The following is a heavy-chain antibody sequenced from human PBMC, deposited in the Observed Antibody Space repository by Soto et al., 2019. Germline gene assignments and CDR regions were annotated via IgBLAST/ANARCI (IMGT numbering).Heavy chain of an antibody. CDR2: ISYDGSNK. D-gene: IGHD1-7*01. J-gene: IGHJ6*02. Sequence: GGSLRLSCAASGFTFSSYGMHWVRQAPGKGLEWVAVISYDGSNKYYADSGKGRFTISRDNSKNTLYLQMNSLRAEDTAVYYCAKAGTTGPNYYYYYGMDVWGQGTTVTVSS. CDR3: AKAGTTGPNYYYYYGMDV. CDR1: GFTFSSYG. V-gene: IGHV3-30*18.